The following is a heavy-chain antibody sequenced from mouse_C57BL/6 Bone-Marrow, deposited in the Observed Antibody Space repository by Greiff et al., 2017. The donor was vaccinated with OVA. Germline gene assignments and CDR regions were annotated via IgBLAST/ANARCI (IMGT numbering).Heavy chain of an antibody. CDR3: ARYAWGAMDY. V-gene: IGHV1-64*01. CDR2: IHPNSGST. J-gene: IGHJ4*01. Sequence: QVHVKQPGAELVKPGASVKLSCKASGYTFTSYWMHWVKQRPGQGLEWIGMIHPNSGSTNYNEKFKSKATLTVDKSSSTAYMQLSSLTSEDSAVYYCARYAWGAMDYWGQGTSVTVSS. CDR1: GYTFTSYW.